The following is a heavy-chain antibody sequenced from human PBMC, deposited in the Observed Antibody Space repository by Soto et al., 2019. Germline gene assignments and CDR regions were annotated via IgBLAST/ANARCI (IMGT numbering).Heavy chain of an antibody. CDR3: ARRTGGNWAALDI. J-gene: IGHJ3*02. CDR2: ISAYNDNT. CDR1: GYTFSSYA. V-gene: IGHV1-18*01. Sequence: ASVNVSCKHSGYTFSSYAISWVRQAPGQGLEWMGWISAYNDNTNYVQKLQGRVTMTTDTSTSTAYMELRSLRSDDTAVYYCARRTGGNWAALDIWGQGTMVTVSS. D-gene: IGHD2-15*01.